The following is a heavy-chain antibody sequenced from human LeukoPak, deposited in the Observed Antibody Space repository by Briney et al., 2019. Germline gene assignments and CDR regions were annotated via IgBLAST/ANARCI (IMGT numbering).Heavy chain of an antibody. CDR3: ARAKIRDIAAAAVY. J-gene: IGHJ4*02. CDR1: GYTFTGYY. V-gene: IGHV1-2*02. D-gene: IGHD6-13*01. Sequence: GASVKVSCKASGYTFTGYYMHWVRQAPGQGLEWMGWINPNSGGTNYAQKFQGRVTITRDTSISTAYMELSRLRSDDTAVYYCARAKIRDIAAAAVYWGQGTLVTVFS. CDR2: INPNSGGT.